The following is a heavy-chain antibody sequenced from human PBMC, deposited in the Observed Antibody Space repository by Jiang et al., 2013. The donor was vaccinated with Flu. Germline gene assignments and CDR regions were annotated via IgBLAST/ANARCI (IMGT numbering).Heavy chain of an antibody. J-gene: IGHJ4*02. CDR3: ARPHSTASYALDY. D-gene: IGHD2-8*01. Sequence: GSIRSDSYYWGWIRQPPGKGLEWIGSIYYTGSTYYNPSLKSRVTISVDPSKNQISLKLNSVTAADTAVYFCARPHSTASYALDYWGQGTLVTVSS. CDR1: GSIRSDSYY. V-gene: IGHV4-39*01. CDR2: IYYTGST.